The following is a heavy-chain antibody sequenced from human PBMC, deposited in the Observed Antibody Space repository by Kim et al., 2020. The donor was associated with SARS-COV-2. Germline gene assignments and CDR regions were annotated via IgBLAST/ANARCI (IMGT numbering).Heavy chain of an antibody. D-gene: IGHD3-22*01. CDR1: SVSISSSSYY. V-gene: IGHV4-39*01. J-gene: IGHJ4*02. CDR2: IHYLGST. Sequence: SETLSLTCTLSSVSISSSSYYWVWIRQPPGNGLEFIGKIHYLGSTDYNPSLKSRVTISIDTSKKYFSLKLTSVTAADTAVYFCARHTSAYSTLDYWGQGALVTVSS. CDR3: ARHTSAYSTLDY.